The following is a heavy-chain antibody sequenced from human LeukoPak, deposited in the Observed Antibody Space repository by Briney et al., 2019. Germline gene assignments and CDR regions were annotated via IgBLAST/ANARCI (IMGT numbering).Heavy chain of an antibody. D-gene: IGHD5-24*01. V-gene: IGHV3-74*01. CDR1: GFTFSSYW. Sequence: GGSLGLSCAASGFTFSSYWMHWVRQAPGKGLVWVSRINSDGISTSYPDSVKGRFTISRDNAKNTLYLQMNSLRADDTAVYYCARGRDGYSDYWGQGTLVTVSS. J-gene: IGHJ4*02. CDR3: ARGRDGYSDY. CDR2: INSDGIST.